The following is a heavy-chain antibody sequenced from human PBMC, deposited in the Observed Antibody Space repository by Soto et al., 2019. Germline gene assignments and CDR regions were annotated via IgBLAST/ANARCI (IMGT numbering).Heavy chain of an antibody. D-gene: IGHD2-15*01. Sequence: PSETLSLTCTVSSGSISTYYWSWIRQPPGKGLEWIGYIYYSGSTKYNPSLKTRVIMSIDTSKNQFSLRLSSVTAADTAVYFCVRHCSGGSCYSGAEYFQHWGQGILVTVSS. CDR2: IYYSGST. V-gene: IGHV4-59*08. J-gene: IGHJ1*01. CDR1: SGSISTYY. CDR3: VRHCSGGSCYSGAEYFQH.